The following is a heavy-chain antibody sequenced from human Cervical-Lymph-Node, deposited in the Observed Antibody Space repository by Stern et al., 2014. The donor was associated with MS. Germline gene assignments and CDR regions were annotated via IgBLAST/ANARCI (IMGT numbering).Heavy chain of an antibody. CDR1: GYNFPVYW. CDR3: ARHTGDYAFDY. V-gene: IGHV5-51*01. CDR2: IYPPDSET. J-gene: IGHJ4*02. D-gene: IGHD4-17*01. Sequence: EVQLVQSGAEVKKPGESLKISCQVSGYNFPVYWIGWVRQTHGKGLEWVGIIYPPDSETRYNPSFQGQVSMSVDKSVSTAYLQWSSLQTSDTALYFCARHTGDYAFDYWGQGTLVIVSS.